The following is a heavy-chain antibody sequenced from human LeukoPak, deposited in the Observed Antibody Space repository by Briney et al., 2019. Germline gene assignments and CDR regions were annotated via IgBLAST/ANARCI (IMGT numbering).Heavy chain of an antibody. Sequence: PGGSLRLSCAASGFTFSNAWMSWVRQAPGKGLEWVGRIKSKTDGGTTDYAAPVKGRFTIPRDDSKNTLYLQMNSLKTEDTAVYYCTTLHFWSGYYTFYNWFDPWGQGTLVTVSS. CDR2: IKSKTDGGTT. J-gene: IGHJ5*02. D-gene: IGHD3-3*02. CDR3: TTLHFWSGYYTFYNWFDP. CDR1: GFTFSNAW. V-gene: IGHV3-15*01.